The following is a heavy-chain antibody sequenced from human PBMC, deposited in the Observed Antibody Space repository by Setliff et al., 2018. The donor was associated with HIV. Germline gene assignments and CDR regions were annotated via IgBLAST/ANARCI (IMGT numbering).Heavy chain of an antibody. J-gene: IGHJ4*02. Sequence: PGGSLRLSCAASGFTFSGSPIHWVRQASGKGLEWLGRIKTRADNYATAYAASVKGRFTISRDDSMNTEYLQMNSLKIEDTAVYYCTRPQYFYDIGGSDYWGQGTLVTVSS. CDR1: GFTFSGSP. CDR3: TRPQYFYDIGGSDY. V-gene: IGHV3-73*01. CDR2: IKTRADNYAT. D-gene: IGHD3-22*01.